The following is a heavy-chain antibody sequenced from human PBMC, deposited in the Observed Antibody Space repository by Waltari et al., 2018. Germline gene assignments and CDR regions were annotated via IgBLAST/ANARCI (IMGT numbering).Heavy chain of an antibody. V-gene: IGHV1-46*03. CDR1: GYIFTNYY. CDR3: GRDRLGSNYCSDIACGPFDL. D-gene: IGHD2-15*01. Sequence: QVQLVQSGAEVKKPGASVKVACKASGYIFTNYYIHWVRQAPGQGLEWMGVINRSGKVTTYTQKFQDRVTLTRDTSTNTVYMELSSLRSDDTAIYYCGRDRLGSNYCSDIACGPFDLWGQGTQVTVSS. CDR2: INRSGKVT. J-gene: IGHJ2*01.